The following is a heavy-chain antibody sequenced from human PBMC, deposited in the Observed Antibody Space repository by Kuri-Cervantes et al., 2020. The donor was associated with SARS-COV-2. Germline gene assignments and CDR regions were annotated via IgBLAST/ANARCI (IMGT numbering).Heavy chain of an antibody. CDR2: ISSSSGSYI. CDR1: GFTFGDYS. CDR3: ARDSGGDNGSSYFDY. V-gene: IGHV3-21*01. D-gene: IGHD2-21*02. J-gene: IGHJ4*02. Sequence: GESLKISCAASGFTFGDYSMNWVRQAPGKGLEWVSSISSSSGSYILYTDSVRGRFTVSRDDAKNSLYLQMNSLRAEDSAVYYCARDSGGDNGSSYFDYWGQGTLVTVSS.